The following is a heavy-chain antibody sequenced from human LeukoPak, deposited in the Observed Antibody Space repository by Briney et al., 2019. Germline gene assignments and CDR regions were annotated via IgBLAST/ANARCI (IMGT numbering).Heavy chain of an antibody. D-gene: IGHD3-10*01. CDR1: GFTFSDYY. Sequence: GGSLRLSCAASGFTFSDYYMSWIRQAPGKGLEWLSYISRSSTHTNYADSVQGRFTISRDNAKNSLFLQMNSLRADDTAVYYCAVALSGSYLYYDGMDVWGQGTTVTVSS. J-gene: IGHJ6*02. CDR3: AVALSGSYLYYDGMDV. V-gene: IGHV3-11*06. CDR2: ISRSSTHT.